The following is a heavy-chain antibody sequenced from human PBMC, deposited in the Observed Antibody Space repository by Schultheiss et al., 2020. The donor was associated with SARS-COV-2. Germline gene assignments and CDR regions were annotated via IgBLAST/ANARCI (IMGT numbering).Heavy chain of an antibody. D-gene: IGHD3-3*01. CDR3: ARGYDFWSGSVPWFDP. CDR2: INHSGST. V-gene: IGHV4-34*01. J-gene: IGHJ5*02. CDR1: GGSFSGYY. Sequence: SETLSLTCAVYGGSFSGYYWSWIRQPPGKGLEWNGEINHSGSTNYNPSLKSRVTISVDRSKNQFSLKLSSVTAADTAVYYCARGYDFWSGSVPWFDPWGQGTLVTVSS.